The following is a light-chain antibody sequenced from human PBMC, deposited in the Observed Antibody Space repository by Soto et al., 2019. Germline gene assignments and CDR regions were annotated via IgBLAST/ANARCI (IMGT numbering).Light chain of an antibody. J-gene: IGKJ4*01. CDR1: QSVSNY. Sequence: EIVLTQSPATLSLSPGERATLSCRASQSVSNYLAWFQQKPGQAPRLLIYDASNRATGMPARFSGSGSGTDFTLTISSREPEDFAVYYCQQRSSWPLLTFGGGTKVEI. V-gene: IGKV3-11*01. CDR2: DAS. CDR3: QQRSSWPLLT.